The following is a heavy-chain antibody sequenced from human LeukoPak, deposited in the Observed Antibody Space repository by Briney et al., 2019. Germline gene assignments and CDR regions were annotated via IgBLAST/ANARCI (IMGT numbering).Heavy chain of an antibody. CDR1: GFTFSSYA. V-gene: IGHV4-39*07. Sequence: GSLRLSCAASGFTFSSYAMHWVRQPPGKGLEWIGSIYYSGSTYYNPSLKSRVTISVDTSKNQFSLKLSSVTAADTAVYYCAGSSGGWFDPWGQGTLVTVSS. CDR3: AGSSGGWFDP. CDR2: IYYSGST. D-gene: IGHD2-15*01. J-gene: IGHJ5*02.